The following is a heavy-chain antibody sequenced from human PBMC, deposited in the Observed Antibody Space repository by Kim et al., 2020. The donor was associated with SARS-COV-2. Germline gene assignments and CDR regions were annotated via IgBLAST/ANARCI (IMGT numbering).Heavy chain of an antibody. CDR3: ARGDVVTAIRD. Sequence: TYANPSIKSRVTISVDTSTNQFSLKLSSVTAADTAVYYCARGDVVTAIRDWGQGTLVTVSS. V-gene: IGHV4-30-2*05. J-gene: IGHJ4*02. D-gene: IGHD2-21*02. CDR2: T.